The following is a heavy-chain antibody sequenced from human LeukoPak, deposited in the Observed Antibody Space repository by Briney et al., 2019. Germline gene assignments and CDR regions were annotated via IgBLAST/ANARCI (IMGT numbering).Heavy chain of an antibody. J-gene: IGHJ4*02. CDR3: ARDRHWTNDWVFDY. CDR2: IYYSGST. CDR1: GFTFSSYW. V-gene: IGHV4-59*01. D-gene: IGHD1/OR15-1a*01. Sequence: PGGSLRLSCAASGFTFSSYWMSWIRQPAGKGLEWMGYIYYSGSTDYNPSLKSQVTISVDLSKNQFSLKLNSVTAADTAVYYCARDRHWTNDWVFDYWGQGTLVTVSS.